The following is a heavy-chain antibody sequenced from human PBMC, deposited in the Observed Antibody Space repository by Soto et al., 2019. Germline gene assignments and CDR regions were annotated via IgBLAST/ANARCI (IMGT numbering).Heavy chain of an antibody. V-gene: IGHV3-49*03. D-gene: IGHD1-26*01. Sequence: GGSLRLSCTASGFTFGDYAMSWFRQAPGKGLEWVGFIRSKAYGGTTEYAASVKGRFTISRDDSKSIAYLQMNSLKTEDTAVYYCTRARIVGDRTYYYYGMDVWGQGTTVTVSS. J-gene: IGHJ6*02. CDR3: TRARIVGDRTYYYYGMDV. CDR1: GFTFGDYA. CDR2: IRSKAYGGTT.